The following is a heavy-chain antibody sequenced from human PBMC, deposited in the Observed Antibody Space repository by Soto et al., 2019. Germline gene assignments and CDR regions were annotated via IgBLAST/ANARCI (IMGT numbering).Heavy chain of an antibody. D-gene: IGHD6-13*01. J-gene: IGHJ6*02. V-gene: IGHV1-69*02. CDR2: IIPILGIA. CDR3: ARVARIAAAGTIAYYYGMDV. Sequence: SVKVSCKASGGTFSSYTISWVRQAPGQGLEWMGRIIPILGIANYAQKFQGRVTITADKSTSTAYMELSSLRSEDTAVYYCARVARIAAAGTIAYYYGMDVWGQGTTVTVSS. CDR1: GGTFSSYT.